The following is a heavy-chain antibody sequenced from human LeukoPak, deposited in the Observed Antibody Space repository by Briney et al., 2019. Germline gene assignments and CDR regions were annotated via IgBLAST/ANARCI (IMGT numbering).Heavy chain of an antibody. CDR2: IYTAGST. CDR1: GFTVSGIY. V-gene: IGHV3-53*01. J-gene: IGHJ4*02. CDR3: AGGNSWPGLSY. D-gene: IGHD6-13*01. Sequence: PGGSLRLSCAASGFTVSGIYMSWVRQAPGKGLEWVSVIYTAGSTYNADSVKGRFTISRDKSKHTLYLQMNTLRAEDTAVYFCAGGNSWPGLSYWGQGTLLTVSS.